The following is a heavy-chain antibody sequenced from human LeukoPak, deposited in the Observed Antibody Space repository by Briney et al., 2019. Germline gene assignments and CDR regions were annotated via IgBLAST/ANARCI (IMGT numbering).Heavy chain of an antibody. J-gene: IGHJ6*02. Sequence: PSESLSLTCGVSGGSINTNTFFWGWIRQPPGKGLEWIGNVFYSGNTLYNPSLKSRVTMSIDTSKSQFSLSLSSVTAADTAIYYCARDSYASGSPRGMDVWGRGTPVTVSS. D-gene: IGHD3-10*01. CDR2: VFYSGNT. CDR1: GGSINTNTFF. V-gene: IGHV4-39*02. CDR3: ARDSYASGSPRGMDV.